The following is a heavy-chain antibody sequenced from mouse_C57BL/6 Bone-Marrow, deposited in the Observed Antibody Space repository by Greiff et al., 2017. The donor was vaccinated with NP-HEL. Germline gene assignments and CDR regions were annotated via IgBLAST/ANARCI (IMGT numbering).Heavy chain of an antibody. Sequence: VQLKQSGPELVKPGASVKMSCKASGYTFTDYNMHWVKQSHGKSLEWIGYINPNNGGTSYNQKFKGKATLTVNKSSSTAYMELRSLTSEDSAVYYCARSRLGWDFDYWGQGTTLTVSS. CDR2: INPNNGGT. V-gene: IGHV1-22*01. CDR1: GYTFTDYN. CDR3: ARSRLGWDFDY. D-gene: IGHD4-1*01. J-gene: IGHJ2*01.